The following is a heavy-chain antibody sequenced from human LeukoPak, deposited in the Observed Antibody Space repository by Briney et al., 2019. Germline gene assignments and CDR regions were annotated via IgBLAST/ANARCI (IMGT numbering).Heavy chain of an antibody. CDR3: ARSPGIIDY. J-gene: IGHJ4*02. CDR1: GGSISSYY. CDR2: IYYSGST. Sequence: SETLSLTCTVSGGSISSYYWSWIRQPPGKGLEWIGYIYYSGSTNYNPSLKSRVTISVDTSKNQFSLKLSSVTAADTAVYYCARSPGIIDYWGQGTLVTVSS. D-gene: IGHD1-14*01. V-gene: IGHV4-59*01.